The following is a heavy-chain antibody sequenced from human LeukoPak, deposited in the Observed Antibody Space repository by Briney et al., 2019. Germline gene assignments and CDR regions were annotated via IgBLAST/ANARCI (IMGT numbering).Heavy chain of an antibody. CDR3: ARHLAVAGTLPNWFDP. Sequence: GESLKIYCKGSGYSFTSYWIGWERQMPGKGLEWMGIIYPGDSDTRYSPSFQGQVTISADKSISTAYLQWSSLKASDTAMYYCARHLAVAGTLPNWFDPWGQGTLVTVSS. CDR1: GYSFTSYW. CDR2: IYPGDSDT. V-gene: IGHV5-51*01. D-gene: IGHD6-19*01. J-gene: IGHJ5*02.